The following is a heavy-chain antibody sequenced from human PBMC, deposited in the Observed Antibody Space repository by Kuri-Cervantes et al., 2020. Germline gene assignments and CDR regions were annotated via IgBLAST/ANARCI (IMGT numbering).Heavy chain of an antibody. D-gene: IGHD3-22*01. CDR3: ARVYTDSSGYYHFDY. CDR1: GFTFSDHY. V-gene: IGHV3-48*01. J-gene: IGHJ4*02. Sequence: GGSLRLSCAASGFTFSDHYMDWVRQAPGKGLEWVSYITSSSSTIYYADSVKGRFTISRDNAKNSLYLQMNSLRVEDTAVYFCARVYTDSSGYYHFDYWGQGTPVTVSS. CDR2: ITSSSSTI.